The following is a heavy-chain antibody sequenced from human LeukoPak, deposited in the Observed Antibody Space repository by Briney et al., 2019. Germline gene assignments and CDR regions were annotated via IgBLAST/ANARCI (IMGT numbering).Heavy chain of an antibody. V-gene: IGHV3-21*01. CDR3: AKEGRSTPPGY. Sequence: GGSLRLSCAASGFTFSSSDMDWVRQAPGKGLEWVASISSSSSLIYYTDSVKGRFTISRDNAKNSLYLQMNSLRAEDTAVYFCAKEGRSTPPGYWGQGTLVTVSS. CDR2: ISSSSSLI. J-gene: IGHJ4*02. D-gene: IGHD6-13*01. CDR1: GFTFSSSD.